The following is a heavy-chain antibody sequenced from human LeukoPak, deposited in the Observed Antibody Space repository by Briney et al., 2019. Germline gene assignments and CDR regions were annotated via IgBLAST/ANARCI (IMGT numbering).Heavy chain of an antibody. V-gene: IGHV4-59*01. J-gene: IGHJ4*02. CDR3: ARVGDSSGYYYALDY. Sequence: SETLSLTCTVSGGSISSYYWSWIRQPPGKGLEWIGYIYYSGSTSYNPSLKSRVTISVDTSKNQFSLKLSSVTAADTAVYYCARVGDSSGYYYALDYWGQGTLVTVSS. CDR1: GGSISSYY. CDR2: IYYSGST. D-gene: IGHD3-22*01.